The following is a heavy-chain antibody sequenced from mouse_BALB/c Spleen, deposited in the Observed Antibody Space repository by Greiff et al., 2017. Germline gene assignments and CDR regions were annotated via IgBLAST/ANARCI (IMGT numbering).Heavy chain of an antibody. Sequence: EVQLVESGPELEKPGASVKISCKASGYSFTGYNMNWVKQSNGKSLEWIGNIDPYYGGTSYNQKFKGKATLTVDKSSSTAYMQLKSLTSEDSAVYYCARGSYYGNYKYFDVWGAGTTVTVSS. CDR2: IDPYYGGT. D-gene: IGHD2-10*01. CDR3: ARGSYYGNYKYFDV. V-gene: IGHV1-39*01. CDR1: GYSFTGYN. J-gene: IGHJ1*01.